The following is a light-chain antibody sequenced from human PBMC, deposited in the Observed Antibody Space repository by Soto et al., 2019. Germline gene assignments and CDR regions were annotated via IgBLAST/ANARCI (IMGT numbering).Light chain of an antibody. J-gene: IGLJ1*01. Sequence: QSVLTQPPSASGTPGQRVTISCSGSSSNIGSNYVYWYQQLPGTAPKLHIYRNNQRPSGVPDRFSASKSGTSASLAISGLRSEDEADYYCATWDDSLSDYVFGTGTKLTVL. CDR3: ATWDDSLSDYV. V-gene: IGLV1-47*01. CDR2: RNN. CDR1: SSNIGSNY.